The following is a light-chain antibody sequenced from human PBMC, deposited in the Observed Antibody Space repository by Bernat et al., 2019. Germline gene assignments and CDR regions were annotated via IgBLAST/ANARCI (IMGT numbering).Light chain of an antibody. J-gene: IGLJ3*02. Sequence: QPVLTQPPSASASPGSSVTLTCTLSSGYSNYKVDWYQQRPGKGPRFVMRVGTGGIVGSKGDGIPDRFSVLGSGLNRYLTIKNIQEEDESDYHCGADHGSGSNFGPPWVFGGGTKLTVL. CDR1: SGYSNYK. CDR3: GADHGSGSNFGPPWV. CDR2: VGTGGIVG. V-gene: IGLV9-49*01.